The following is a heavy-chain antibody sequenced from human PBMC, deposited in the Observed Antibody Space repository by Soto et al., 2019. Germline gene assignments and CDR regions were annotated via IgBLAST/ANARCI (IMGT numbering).Heavy chain of an antibody. Sequence: EVQLVETGGGLIQPGGSLRLSCAASGLIDSSNYMNWVRQAPGKGLEWVSVLYSGGSTHYAGSVKGRFIISRDNSKNTLYLQMNSLRAQDTAVYYCARDRPGDEGDGFDIWGHGTMVTVSS. CDR2: LYSGGST. V-gene: IGHV3-53*02. CDR1: GLIDSSNY. CDR3: ARDRPGDEGDGFDI. D-gene: IGHD3-10*01. J-gene: IGHJ3*02.